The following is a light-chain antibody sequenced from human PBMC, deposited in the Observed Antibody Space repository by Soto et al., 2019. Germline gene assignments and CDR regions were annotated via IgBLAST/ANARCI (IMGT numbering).Light chain of an antibody. V-gene: IGKV3-20*01. J-gene: IGKJ3*01. Sequence: EIVLTQSPGTLSLSPGERATLSCRTSQSVGSSYLAWYQQNPGQAPRLLIYDASSRATGIPDRFSGSGSGTDFTLTITRLEPEDLAMYYCQLYGASPYSTFGPGTKVDIK. CDR2: DAS. CDR1: QSVGSSY. CDR3: QLYGASPYST.